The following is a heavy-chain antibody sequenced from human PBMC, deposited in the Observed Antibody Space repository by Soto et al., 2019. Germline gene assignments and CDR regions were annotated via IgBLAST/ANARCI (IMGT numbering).Heavy chain of an antibody. CDR3: AKDVGTPHSSGYLPGDYFDY. D-gene: IGHD3-22*01. Sequence: GGSLRLSCAASGFTFSSYAMSWVRQAPGKGLEWVSAISGSGGSTYYADSVKGRFTISRDNSKNTLYLQMNSLRAEDTAVYYCAKDVGTPHSSGYLPGDYFDYWGQGTLVTVSS. CDR1: GFTFSSYA. CDR2: ISGSGGST. J-gene: IGHJ4*02. V-gene: IGHV3-23*01.